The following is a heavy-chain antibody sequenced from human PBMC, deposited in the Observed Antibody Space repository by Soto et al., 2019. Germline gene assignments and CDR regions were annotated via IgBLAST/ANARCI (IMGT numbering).Heavy chain of an antibody. V-gene: IGHV4-59*08. J-gene: IGHJ6*02. CDR2: IYYSGST. CDR1: GGSISSYY. CDR3: TCIFSGGYGYGFYYYGMDV. D-gene: IGHD5-18*01. Sequence: PSETLSLTCTVSGGSISSYYWNWIRQPPGKGLEWIGYIYYSGSTNYNPSLKSRVTISVDTSKNQFSLKLISVTAADTAVYYCTCIFSGGYGYGFYYYGMDVWGQGTTVTVSS.